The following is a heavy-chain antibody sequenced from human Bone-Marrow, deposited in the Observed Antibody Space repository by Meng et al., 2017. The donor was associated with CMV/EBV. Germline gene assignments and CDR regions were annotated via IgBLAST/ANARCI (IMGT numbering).Heavy chain of an antibody. D-gene: IGHD3-3*01. V-gene: IGHV3-30-3*01. Sequence: GGSLRLSCAASGFTFSSYAMHWVRQAPGKGLEWVAVISYDGSNKYYADSVKGRFTISRDNSKNTLYLQMNSLRAEDTAVYYCARGDLGVVITTYYYYGMDVWGQGTTVTFSS. CDR3: ARGDLGVVITTYYYYGMDV. CDR1: GFTFSSYA. J-gene: IGHJ6*02. CDR2: ISYDGSNK.